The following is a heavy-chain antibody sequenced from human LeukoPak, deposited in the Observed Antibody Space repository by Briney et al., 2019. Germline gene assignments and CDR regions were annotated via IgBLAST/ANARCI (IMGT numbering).Heavy chain of an antibody. J-gene: IGHJ4*02. CDR1: GGSISSSNW. CDR3: ARTGESSGYPEPFDY. CDR2: IYHSGST. V-gene: IGHV4-4*02. Sequence: SGTLSLTCAVSGGSISSSNWWSWVRQPPGKGLEWIGEIYHSGSTNYNPSLKSRVTISVDKSKNQFSLKLSSVTAADTAVYYCARTGESSGYPEPFDYWGQGTLLTVYS. D-gene: IGHD3-22*01.